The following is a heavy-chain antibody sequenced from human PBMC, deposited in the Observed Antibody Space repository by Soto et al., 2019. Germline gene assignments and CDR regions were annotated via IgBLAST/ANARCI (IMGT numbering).Heavy chain of an antibody. CDR2: INHSGST. CDR1: GGSFSSYY. D-gene: IGHD2-8*02. Sequence: SETLSLTCAVYGGSFSSYYWTWIRQPPGTGLEWIGEINHSGSTNYNPSLKSRVTISVDTPKNQFSLKLTSVTAADTAVYYCARDKITGLFDYWGQGTLVTVSS. V-gene: IGHV4-34*01. J-gene: IGHJ4*02. CDR3: ARDKITGLFDY.